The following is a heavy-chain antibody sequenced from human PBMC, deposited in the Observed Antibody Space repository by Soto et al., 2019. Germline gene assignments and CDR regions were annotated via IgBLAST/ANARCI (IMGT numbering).Heavy chain of an antibody. D-gene: IGHD2-8*01. CDR1: GGSISSGGYY. CDR2: IYYSGST. V-gene: IGHV4-31*03. Sequence: SETLSLTCTVSGGSISSGGYYWSWIRQHPGKGLEWIGYIYYSGSTYYNPSLKSRVTISVDTSKNQFSLKLSSVTAADTAVYYCARQIRLMVYAVDYWGQGTLVTVSS. CDR3: ARQIRLMVYAVDY. J-gene: IGHJ4*02.